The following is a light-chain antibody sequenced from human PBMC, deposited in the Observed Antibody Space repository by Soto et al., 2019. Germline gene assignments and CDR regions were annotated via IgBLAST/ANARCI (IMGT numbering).Light chain of an antibody. V-gene: IGLV2-14*01. CDR2: DVS. CDR1: SSDVGGYNY. J-gene: IGLJ1*01. Sequence: QSVLTQPASVSGSPGQSITISCTGTSSDVGGYNYVSWYQQHPGKAPKLMIYDVSNRPSGVSNRFSGSKPGNTASLTISGLQAEDEADYYCSSYTSSSTPFYVFGTGTKLTVL. CDR3: SSYTSSSTPFYV.